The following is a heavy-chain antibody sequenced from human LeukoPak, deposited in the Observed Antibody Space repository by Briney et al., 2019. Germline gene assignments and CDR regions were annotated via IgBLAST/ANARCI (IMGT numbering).Heavy chain of an antibody. V-gene: IGHV3-48*03. CDR1: GFTFSSYE. CDR3: ARSLYYYGSSGYDY. Sequence: GGSLRLSCAASGFTFSSYEMNWVRQAPGKGLEWVSYISSSGSTIYYADSVKGRFTISRDNAKNSLYLQMNSLRAEDTAVYYCARSLYYYGSSGYDYWGQGTLVTVSS. J-gene: IGHJ4*02. D-gene: IGHD3-22*01. CDR2: ISSSGSTI.